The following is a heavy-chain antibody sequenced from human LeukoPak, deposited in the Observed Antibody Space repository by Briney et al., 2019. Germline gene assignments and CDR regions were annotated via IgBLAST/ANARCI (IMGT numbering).Heavy chain of an antibody. V-gene: IGHV3-48*01. Sequence: GGSLRLSCTTSKFNFNSYGMTWVRQAPGKGLEWVSYISSSSSTIYYADSVKGRFTISRDNAKNSLYLQMNSLRAEDTAVYYCARSWFSWDWNYTPDAFDIWGQGTMVTVSS. J-gene: IGHJ3*02. D-gene: IGHD1-7*01. CDR1: KFNFNSYG. CDR3: ARSWFSWDWNYTPDAFDI. CDR2: ISSSSSTI.